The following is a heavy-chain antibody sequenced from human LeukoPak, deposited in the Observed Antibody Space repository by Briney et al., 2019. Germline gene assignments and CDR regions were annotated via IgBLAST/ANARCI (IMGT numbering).Heavy chain of an antibody. CDR2: IIPIFGTA. CDR1: GGTFSSYA. J-gene: IGHJ6*04. CDR3: AELGITMIGGV. Sequence: ASVKVSCKASGGTFSSYAISWVRPAPGEGLEWMGGIIPIFGTANYAQKFQGRVTITADKSTSTAYMELSSLRAEDTAVYYCAELGITMIGGVWGKGTTVTISS. D-gene: IGHD3-10*02. V-gene: IGHV1-69*06.